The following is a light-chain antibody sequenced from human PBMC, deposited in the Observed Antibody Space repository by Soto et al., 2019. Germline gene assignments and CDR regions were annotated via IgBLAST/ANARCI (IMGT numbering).Light chain of an antibody. CDR2: LAS. V-gene: IGKV2-28*01. J-gene: IGKJ3*01. CDR1: QSLLHSDGYNY. Sequence: DILMTQSPLSLPVIPGEPASISCRSTQSLLHSDGYNYLHWYLQKPGQSPQLLIYLASSRAHGVPDRFSGSGSGTDFTLRISRVEPDDVGIYYCMQAVESPRGFTFGPG. CDR3: MQAVESPRGFT.